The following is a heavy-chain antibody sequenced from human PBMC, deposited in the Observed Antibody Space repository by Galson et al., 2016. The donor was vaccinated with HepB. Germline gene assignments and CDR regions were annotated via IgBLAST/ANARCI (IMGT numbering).Heavy chain of an antibody. V-gene: IGHV3-23*01. D-gene: IGHD2-2*02. CDR2: ISGGGGNT. CDR3: AKWIAPTGPNIPDTFGF. CDR1: GFTFRIYA. J-gene: IGHJ4*02. Sequence: SLRLSCAASGFTFRIYAMAWVRQAPGKGLDWVSVISGGGGNTDYADSVQGRFTISRDDSKNTLYLQMNSLRAEDTAVYYCAKWIAPTGPNIPDTFGFWGQVTLVTASS.